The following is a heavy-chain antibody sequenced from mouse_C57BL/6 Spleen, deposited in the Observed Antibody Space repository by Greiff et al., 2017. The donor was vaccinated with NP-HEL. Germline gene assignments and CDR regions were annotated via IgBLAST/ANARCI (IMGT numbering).Heavy chain of an antibody. CDR3: ARWDTTVVAHYYAMDY. Sequence: VQLQQSGPELVKPGASVKIPCKASGYTFTDYNMDWVKQSHGKSLEWIGDINPNNGGTIYNQKFKGKATLTVDKSSSTAYMELRSLTSEDTAVDYCARWDTTVVAHYYAMDYWGQGTSVTVSS. J-gene: IGHJ4*01. V-gene: IGHV1-18*01. D-gene: IGHD1-1*01. CDR1: GYTFTDYN. CDR2: INPNNGGT.